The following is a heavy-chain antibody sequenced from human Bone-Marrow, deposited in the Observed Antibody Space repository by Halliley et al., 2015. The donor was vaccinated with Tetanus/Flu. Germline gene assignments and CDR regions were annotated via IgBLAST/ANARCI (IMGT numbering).Heavy chain of an antibody. J-gene: IGHJ4*02. D-gene: IGHD3-22*01. CDR2: IYYSGST. CDR1: GGSISSVGYY. CDR3: AGKISSSGVDY. V-gene: IGHV4-31*03. Sequence: LRLSCTVSGGSISSVGYYWTWIRQHPGKGLEWIGYIYYSGSTYYNPSLKSRVTISLDKSKNRFSLKLSSMTAADTAVYYCAGKISSSGVDYWGQGTLVTVSS.